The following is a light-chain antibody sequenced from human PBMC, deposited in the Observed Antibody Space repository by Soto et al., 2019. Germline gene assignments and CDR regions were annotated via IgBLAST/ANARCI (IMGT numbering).Light chain of an antibody. CDR3: QSYDSSLSAFV. CDR2: GNN. CDR1: SSNIRAGFD. Sequence: QSALTQPPSVSGAPGQRVTLSCTGSSSNIRAGFDAHWYQQFPGTAPKLLIYGNNNRPSGVPDRFSASKSGTSASLAITGLQAEDEADYYCQSYDSSLSAFVFGTGTKVTVL. J-gene: IGLJ1*01. V-gene: IGLV1-40*01.